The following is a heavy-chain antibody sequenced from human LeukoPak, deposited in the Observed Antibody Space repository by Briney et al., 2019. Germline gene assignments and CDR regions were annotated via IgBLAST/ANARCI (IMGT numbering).Heavy chain of an antibody. Sequence: GESLKISCKGSGYSFTSYWIGWVRQMPGKGLEWMGIIYPGDSDTRYSLSFQGQVTISADKSISTAYLQWSSLKASDTAMYYCARGFMAGGSYESAFDIWGQGTMVTVSS. CDR1: GYSFTSYW. V-gene: IGHV5-51*01. CDR3: ARGFMAGGSYESAFDI. D-gene: IGHD1-26*01. J-gene: IGHJ3*02. CDR2: IYPGDSDT.